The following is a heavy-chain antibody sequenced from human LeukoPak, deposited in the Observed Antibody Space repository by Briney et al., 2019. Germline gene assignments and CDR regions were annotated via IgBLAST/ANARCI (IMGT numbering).Heavy chain of an antibody. J-gene: IGHJ2*01. CDR1: RFTVCTKY. CDR3: ARVGDHFHWNLDL. Sequence: PGGYLRLSCAASRFTVCTKYMNWVRQAPGEGLELVSIIYSGGTTYYADSVKGRFTISRDTSKNTLSLQMNSLRAEDTAVYFCARVGDHFHWNLDLWGRGTLVTVSS. CDR2: IYSGGTT. D-gene: IGHD5-24*01. V-gene: IGHV3-53*01.